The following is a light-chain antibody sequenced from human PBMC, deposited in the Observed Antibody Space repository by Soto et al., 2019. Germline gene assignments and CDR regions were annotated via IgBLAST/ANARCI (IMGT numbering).Light chain of an antibody. V-gene: IGLV2-14*01. J-gene: IGLJ1*01. CDR2: EVS. CDR1: SSDVGGYNY. CDR3: SSYTSSSTFYV. Sequence: ALAQPASVSGSPGQSITISCTGTSSDVGGYNYVSWYQQHPGKAPKLMIYEVSNRPSGVSNRFSGSKSGNTASLTISGLQAEDEADYYCSSYTSSSTFYVFGTGTKVTVL.